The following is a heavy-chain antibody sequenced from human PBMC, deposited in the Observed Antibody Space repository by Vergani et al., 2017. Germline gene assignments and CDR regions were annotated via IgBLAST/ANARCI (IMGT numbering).Heavy chain of an antibody. Sequence: EVQLVESGGGLVQPGGSLRLSCAASGFTFRSYWMSWVRQAPGKGLEWVANIKQDGSEKYYVDSVKGRFTISRDNAKNSLYLQMNSLRAEDTAVYYCATGGIAAAGKKATYYYYYMDVWSKGTTVTVSS. CDR3: ATGGIAAAGKKATYYYYYMDV. CDR2: IKQDGSEK. V-gene: IGHV3-7*01. J-gene: IGHJ6*03. CDR1: GFTFRSYW. D-gene: IGHD6-13*01.